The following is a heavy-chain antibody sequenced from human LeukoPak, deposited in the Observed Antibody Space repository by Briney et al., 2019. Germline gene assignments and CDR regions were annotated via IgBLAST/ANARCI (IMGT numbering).Heavy chain of an antibody. Sequence: ASVKGSCKASGYTLSEYYLYWVRQAPGQGVEWLGWLNPHSGGTNYAQKFQGRVPLTRDTSIRTAYMELASLTSDDTAIYYCARGHRIINGLDVWGPGTPVIVSS. CDR3: ARGHRIINGLDV. CDR1: GYTLSEYY. J-gene: IGHJ6*02. V-gene: IGHV1-2*02. CDR2: LNPHSGGT.